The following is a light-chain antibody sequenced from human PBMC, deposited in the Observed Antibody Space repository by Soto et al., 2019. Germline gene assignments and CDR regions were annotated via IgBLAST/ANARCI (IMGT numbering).Light chain of an antibody. CDR3: QQYYSPPLT. Sequence: IVMTQPPDSLSVSLVERATINCKSSQNVLYSSNNKNQLAWYQQKPGQPPKLLIYWASTRESGVPDRFSGNGSGTDFILTISSLQAEDVAVYYCQQYYSPPLTFGGGTKVDIK. CDR2: WAS. CDR1: QNVLYSSNNKNQ. J-gene: IGKJ4*01. V-gene: IGKV4-1*01.